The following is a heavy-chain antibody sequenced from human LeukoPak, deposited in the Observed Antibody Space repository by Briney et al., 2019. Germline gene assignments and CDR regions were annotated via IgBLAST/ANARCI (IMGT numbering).Heavy chain of an antibody. CDR3: ARHRALRNGFDP. D-gene: IGHD5/OR15-5a*01. CDR2: IYYSGST. V-gene: IGHV4-39*01. J-gene: IGHJ5*02. CDR1: GGSISSSSYY. Sequence: SETLSLTCTVSGGSISSSSYYWGWIRQPPGKGLEWIGSIYYSGSTYYNPSLKSRVTISVATSKNQFSLKLSSVTAADTAAYYCARHRALRNGFDPWGQGTLVTVSS.